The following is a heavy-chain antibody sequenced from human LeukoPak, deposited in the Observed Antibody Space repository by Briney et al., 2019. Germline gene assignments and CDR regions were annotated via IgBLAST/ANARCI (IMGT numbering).Heavy chain of an antibody. CDR3: ARSTRSYSGYDFPAY. V-gene: IGHV1-69*05. CDR1: GGTFSSYA. J-gene: IGHJ4*02. D-gene: IGHD5-12*01. CDR2: IIPIFGTA. Sequence: SVKVSCKAYGGTFSSYAISWVRQAPGQGLEWMGGIIPIFGTANYAQKFQGRVTITTDESTSTAYMELSSLRSEDTAVYYCARSTRSYSGYDFPAYWGQGTLVTVS.